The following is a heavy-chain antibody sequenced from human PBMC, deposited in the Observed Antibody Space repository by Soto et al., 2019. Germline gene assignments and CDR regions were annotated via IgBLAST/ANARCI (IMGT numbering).Heavy chain of an antibody. Sequence: SETLSLTCTVSGASFINYYWSWIRQPPGKGLEWIGNVYDNGRTEFNPSLKSRITISIDTSKNQFSLNLNSVTAADTAVYFCARQSSARIDFWSGYGVWFDPWGQGTLVTVSS. D-gene: IGHD3-3*01. CDR2: VYDNGRT. CDR3: ARQSSARIDFWSGYGVWFDP. CDR1: GASFINYY. V-gene: IGHV4-59*08. J-gene: IGHJ5*02.